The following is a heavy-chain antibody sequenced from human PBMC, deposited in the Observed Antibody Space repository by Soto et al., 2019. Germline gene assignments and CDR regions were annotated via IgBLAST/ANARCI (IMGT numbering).Heavy chain of an antibody. J-gene: IGHJ4*02. CDR3: ARDGYGSGYDRGSGWYFDY. CDR2: ISAYNGNT. D-gene: IGHD5-12*01. Sequence: ASVKVSCKASGYTFTSYGISWVRQAPGQGLEWMGWISAYNGNTNYAQKLQGRVTMTTDTSTSTAYMELRSLRSDDTAVYYCARDGYGSGYDRGSGWYFDYWGQVTLVTVSS. V-gene: IGHV1-18*01. CDR1: GYTFTSYG.